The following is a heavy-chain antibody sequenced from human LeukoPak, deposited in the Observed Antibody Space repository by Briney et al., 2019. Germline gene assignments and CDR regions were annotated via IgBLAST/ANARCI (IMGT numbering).Heavy chain of an antibody. V-gene: IGHV1-2*06. Sequence: ASVKVSCMASGYTFSGYYIHWVRQAPGQQLESMGRTNPNCGGTNYAQNFQGRVTMTRDTSISTAYMELSRLRSDDAAVYYCASDPQQLWFYYWGQGTLVTVSS. J-gene: IGHJ4*02. CDR1: GYTFSGYY. CDR2: TNPNCGGT. CDR3: ASDPQQLWFYY. D-gene: IGHD5-18*01.